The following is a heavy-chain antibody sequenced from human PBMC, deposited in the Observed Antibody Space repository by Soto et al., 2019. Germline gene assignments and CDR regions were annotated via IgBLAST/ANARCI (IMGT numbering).Heavy chain of an antibody. CDR2: INGDGGVT. CDR3: AKHIKVVRQFDY. Sequence: GGSLRLSCAASGFTFSNFAMSWVRQAPGKGLEWVSAINGDGGVTYDADSVKGRFTVSRDNSKNTLYLRMNSLRAEDTAVYYCAKHIKVVRQFDYWGQGTLVTVSS. D-gene: IGHD3-10*01. CDR1: GFTFSNFA. J-gene: IGHJ4*02. V-gene: IGHV3-23*01.